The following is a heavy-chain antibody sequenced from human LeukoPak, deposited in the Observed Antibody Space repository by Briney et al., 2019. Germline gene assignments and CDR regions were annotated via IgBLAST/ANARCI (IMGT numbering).Heavy chain of an antibody. CDR3: AKDLDGIDYDSSVSDP. V-gene: IGHV3-23*01. D-gene: IGHD3-22*01. CDR2: ISGSGGST. J-gene: IGHJ5*02. CDR1: GFTFSSYA. Sequence: GGSLRLSCAASGFTFSSYAMSWVRQAPGKGLEWVSAISGSGGSTYYADSVKGRFTISRDNSKNTLYLQMNSLRAEDTAVYYCAKDLDGIDYDSSVSDPWGQGTLVTVSS.